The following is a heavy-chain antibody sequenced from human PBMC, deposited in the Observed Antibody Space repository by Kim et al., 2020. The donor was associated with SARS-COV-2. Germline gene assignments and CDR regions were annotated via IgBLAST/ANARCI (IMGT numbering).Heavy chain of an antibody. CDR2: ISYDGSNK. D-gene: IGHD6-6*01. CDR1: GFTFSSYG. V-gene: IGHV3-30*18. Sequence: GGSLRLSCAASGFTFSSYGMHWVRQAPGKGLEWVAVISYDGSNKYYADSVKGRFTISRDNSKNTLYLQMNSLRAEDTAVYYCAKPLEYSSSYDAFDIWGQGTMVTVSS. CDR3: AKPLEYSSSYDAFDI. J-gene: IGHJ3*02.